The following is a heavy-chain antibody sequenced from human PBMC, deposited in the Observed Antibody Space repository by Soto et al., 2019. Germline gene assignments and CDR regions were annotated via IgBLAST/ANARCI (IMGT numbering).Heavy chain of an antibody. J-gene: IGHJ4*02. CDR1: GIEFSNYA. CDR2: SSVSGRSI. V-gene: IGHV3-23*01. D-gene: IGHD6-19*01. CDR3: AKDGNWLNVYFDV. Sequence: PGGSLRLSCVASGIEFSNYAMSWVRQAPGKGLEWVSISSVSGRSIYHSNSVKGRFTISRDNSKNTLYLNMTHLRPEDTAVYYCAKDGNWLNVYFDVWGQGTPVTVSS.